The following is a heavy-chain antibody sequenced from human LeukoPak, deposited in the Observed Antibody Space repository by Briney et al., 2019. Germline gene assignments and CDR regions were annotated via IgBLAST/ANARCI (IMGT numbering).Heavy chain of an antibody. Sequence: GGSLRLSCAASGFICSEIAMHWVRQAPGKGLEWVSGISWNADTIGYADSVKGRFTISRDSAKNTLYLQMNSLEFEDTALYYCTKSGHLGSYYTAFFDHWGHGTLVTVSS. CDR3: TKSGHLGSYYTAFFDH. D-gene: IGHD3-10*01. CDR1: GFICSEIA. CDR2: ISWNADTI. V-gene: IGHV3-9*01. J-gene: IGHJ4*01.